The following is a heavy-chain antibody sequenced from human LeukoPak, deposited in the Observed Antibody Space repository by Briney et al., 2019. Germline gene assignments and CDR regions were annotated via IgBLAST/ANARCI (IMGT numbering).Heavy chain of an antibody. CDR1: GGSISSSSYY. CDR3: ARLSPLIVVVVAATPDHDAFDI. V-gene: IGHV4-39*01. J-gene: IGHJ3*02. Sequence: PSETLSLTCTVSGGSISSSSYYWGWIRQPPGKGLEWIGSIYYSGSTYYNPSLKSRVTISVDTSKNQFSLKLSSVTAADTAVYYCARLSPLIVVVVAATPDHDAFDIWGQGTMVTVSS. CDR2: IYYSGST. D-gene: IGHD2-15*01.